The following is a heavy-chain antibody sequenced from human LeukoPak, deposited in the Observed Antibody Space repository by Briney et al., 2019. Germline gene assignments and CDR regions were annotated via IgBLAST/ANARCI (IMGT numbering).Heavy chain of an antibody. CDR2: ISGSGGST. J-gene: IGHJ4*02. Sequence: GGSLRLSCGAAGFTFSTYGMSWVRQAPGKGLEWVSAISGSGGSTYYADSVKGRFTISRDNSKNTLYLQMNSLRAEDTAVYYCAKDPDYDYIWGSYRYLRYFDYWGQGTLVTVSS. V-gene: IGHV3-23*01. D-gene: IGHD3-16*02. CDR3: AKDPDYDYIWGSYRYLRYFDY. CDR1: GFTFSTYG.